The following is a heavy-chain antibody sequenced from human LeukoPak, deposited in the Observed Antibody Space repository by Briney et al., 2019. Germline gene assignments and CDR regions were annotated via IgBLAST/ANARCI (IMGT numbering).Heavy chain of an antibody. CDR3: AKGYSSGRVAPFFDP. Sequence: GRSLRLSCAASGFTFSSYGMHWVRQAPGKGLEWVAVISYDGSNKYYADSVKGRFTISRDNSKNTLYLQMNSLRAEDTAVYYCAKGYSSGRVAPFFDPWGQGTLVTVSS. CDR1: GFTFSSYG. CDR2: ISYDGSNK. D-gene: IGHD6-19*01. V-gene: IGHV3-30*18. J-gene: IGHJ5*02.